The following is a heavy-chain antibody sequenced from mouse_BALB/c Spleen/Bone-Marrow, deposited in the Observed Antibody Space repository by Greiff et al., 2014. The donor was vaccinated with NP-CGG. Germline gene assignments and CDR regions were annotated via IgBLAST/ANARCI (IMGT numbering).Heavy chain of an antibody. V-gene: IGHV5-4*02. Sequence: DVKLVESGGGLVKPGGSLKLSCAASGFTFSDYYMYWVRQTPEKGLEWVATISDGGSYTYYPDSVKGRFTISRDNAKNNLYLQMSSLKSEDTAMYYCARGNYGNYGAMDYWGQGTSVTVSS. CDR1: GFTFSDYY. D-gene: IGHD2-1*01. J-gene: IGHJ4*01. CDR3: ARGNYGNYGAMDY. CDR2: ISDGGSYT.